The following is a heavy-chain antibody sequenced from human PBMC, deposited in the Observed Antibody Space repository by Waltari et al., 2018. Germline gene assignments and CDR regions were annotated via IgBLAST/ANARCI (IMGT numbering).Heavy chain of an antibody. Sequence: DVQLLESGGGLIQPGGSQRISCAASGFNFDNFAMAWIRQAPGEGVEWVAGISSSGGSTYYADSVKCRFIISRDNSKNILFLQMNSLRADDTAVYYCAKDQLVRGEYFDYWGQGTLVTVSS. D-gene: IGHD1-1*01. CDR1: GFNFDNFA. CDR2: ISSSGGST. V-gene: IGHV3-23*01. J-gene: IGHJ4*02. CDR3: AKDQLVRGEYFDY.